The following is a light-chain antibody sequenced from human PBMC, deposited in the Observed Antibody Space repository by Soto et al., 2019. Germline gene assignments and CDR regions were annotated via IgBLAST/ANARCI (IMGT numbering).Light chain of an antibody. CDR1: QSVSSSY. Sequence: IVLTQSPGTLSLSPGERATLSCRASQSVSSSYLAWYQQKPGQAPRLLIYGASSRATGIPDRFSGSVSGTDFTLTISRLQPQDLAVYYCQQYGSSPLTFGGGTQVEIK. CDR3: QQYGSSPLT. J-gene: IGKJ4*01. CDR2: GAS. V-gene: IGKV3-20*01.